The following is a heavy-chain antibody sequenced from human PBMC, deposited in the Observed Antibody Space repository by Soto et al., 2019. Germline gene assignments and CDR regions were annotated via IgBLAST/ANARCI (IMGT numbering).Heavy chain of an antibody. CDR1: GFTFDDYA. Sequence: PGGSLRLSCADSGFTFDDYAMHWVRQVPGKGLEWVSGISWKSGNIGYADSVKGRFTISRDSAKSSLYLQMNSLRAEDTAFYYSANDLDRITSVGQPLHVRGEATTVNVSS. CDR2: ISWKSGNI. V-gene: IGHV3-9*01. J-gene: IGHJ6*04. D-gene: IGHD6-13*01. CDR3: ANDLDRITSVGQPLHV.